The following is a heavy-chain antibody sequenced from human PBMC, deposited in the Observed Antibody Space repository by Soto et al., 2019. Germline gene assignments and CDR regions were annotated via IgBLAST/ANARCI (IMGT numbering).Heavy chain of an antibody. CDR3: AKVPTPYCNRPTCFYYFDY. CDR1: GFTFSSYG. D-gene: IGHD2-2*01. CDR2: VSYDGDNK. J-gene: IGHJ4*02. Sequence: QVQLVESGGGVVQPGRSLRLSCAASGFTFSSYGIHWVRQAPDKGLEWVAVVSYDGDNKYYADSVKGRFSISRDNSKNTLYLQMNHLRSEDTAVYYCAKVPTPYCNRPTCFYYFDYWGQGTLVTVSS. V-gene: IGHV3-30*18.